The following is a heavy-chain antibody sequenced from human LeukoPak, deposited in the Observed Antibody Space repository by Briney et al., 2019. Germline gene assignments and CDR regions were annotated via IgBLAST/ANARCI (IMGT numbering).Heavy chain of an antibody. J-gene: IGHJ4*02. V-gene: IGHV1-69*05. CDR3: ASVYCSSTSCYSGTAMSN. CDR2: IIPIFGTA. D-gene: IGHD2-2*02. Sequence: SVKVSCKASGGTFSSYAISWVRQTPGQGLEWMGGIIPIFGTANYAQKFQGRVTITTDESTSTAYMELSSLRSEDTAVYYCASVYCSSTSCYSGTAMSNWGQGTLVTVSS. CDR1: GGTFSSYA.